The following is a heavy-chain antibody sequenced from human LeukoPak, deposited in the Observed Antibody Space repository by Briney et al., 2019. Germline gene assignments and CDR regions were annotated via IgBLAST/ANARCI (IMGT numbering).Heavy chain of an antibody. V-gene: IGHV3-66*01. CDR3: ARVLVWFGELPLGGMDV. D-gene: IGHD3-10*01. J-gene: IGHJ6*02. CDR2: IYSGGST. Sequence: GGSLRLSCAASGFTVSSNYMSWVRQAPGKGLEWVSVIYSGGSTYYADSVKGRFTISRDNSKNTLYLQMNSLRAEDTAVYYCARVLVWFGELPLGGMDVWGQGTTVTVSS. CDR1: GFTVSSNY.